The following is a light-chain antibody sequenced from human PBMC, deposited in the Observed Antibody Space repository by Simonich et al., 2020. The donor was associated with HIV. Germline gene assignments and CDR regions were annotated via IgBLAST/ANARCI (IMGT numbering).Light chain of an antibody. J-gene: IGKJ1*01. CDR2: WPS. V-gene: IGKV4-1*01. Sequence: DIVMTQSPDSLAVSVGERATINCKSSQSVLNSSNNKRLVAWYQQKPEQSPKLLIYWPSIRESGVPDRFSGSGSGTAFTLTISSLQAEDVAVYYCQQYYSTPTFGQGTKVEIK. CDR3: QQYYSTPT. CDR1: QSVLNSSNNKRL.